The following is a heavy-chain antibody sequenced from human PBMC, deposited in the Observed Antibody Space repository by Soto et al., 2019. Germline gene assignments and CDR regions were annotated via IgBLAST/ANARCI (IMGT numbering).Heavy chain of an antibody. CDR2: ISSSTSHT. V-gene: IGHV3-11*05. J-gene: IGHJ4*02. CDR1: GFTFSDYY. CDR3: ARGRGAAADYLDF. D-gene: IGHD6-13*01. Sequence: QVQLVESGGGLVKPGGSLRLSCAVSGFTFSDYYMTWIRQAPGKGLEWVSYISSSTSHTNYADYVKGRFTISRDNAKNSLFLQMTSLRAEDTAVYYCARGRGAAADYLDFWGQGTLVTVSS.